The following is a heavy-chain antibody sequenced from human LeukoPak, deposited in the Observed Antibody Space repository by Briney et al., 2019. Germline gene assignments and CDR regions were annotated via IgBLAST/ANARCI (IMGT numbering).Heavy chain of an antibody. V-gene: IGHV1-8*01. D-gene: IGHD2/OR15-2a*01. CDR1: GYTFTSYD. J-gene: IGHJ5*02. Sequence: ASVKVSCKASGYTFTSYDINWARQATGQGLEWMGWMNPNSGNTGYAQKFQGRVTMTRNTSISTAYMELSSLRSEDTAVYYCARGPLSKRNWFDPWGQGTLVTVSS. CDR2: MNPNSGNT. CDR3: ARGPLSKRNWFDP.